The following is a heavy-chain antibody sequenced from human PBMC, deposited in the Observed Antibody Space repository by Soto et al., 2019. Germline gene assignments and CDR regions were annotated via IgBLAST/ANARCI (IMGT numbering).Heavy chain of an antibody. J-gene: IGHJ4*02. CDR2: ISWSSGSI. CDR1: GFTFSSYA. Sequence: GGSLRLSCAASGFTFSSYAMSWVRQAPGKGLEWVSAISWSSGSICYADSVKGRFTISRDNAKNSLYLQMNSLRAEDTALYYCAKDKGRDYGSYFFWDYWGQGTLVTVSS. V-gene: IGHV3-9*01. CDR3: AKDKGRDYGSYFFWDY. D-gene: IGHD3-10*01.